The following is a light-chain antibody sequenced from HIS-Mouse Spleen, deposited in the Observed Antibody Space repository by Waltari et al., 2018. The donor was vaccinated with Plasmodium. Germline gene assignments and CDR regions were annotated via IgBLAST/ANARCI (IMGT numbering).Light chain of an antibody. V-gene: IGLV2-8*02. CDR3: SSYAGSNNLV. Sequence: QSALTQPPSASRSPGQSVTISCPGTSSDVGGYNYVPWYQQPPGKAPKLMIYEVSKRPSGVPDRFSGSKSGNTASLTVSGLQAEDEADYYCSSYAGSNNLVFGGGTKLTVL. J-gene: IGLJ2*01. CDR2: EVS. CDR1: SSDVGGYNY.